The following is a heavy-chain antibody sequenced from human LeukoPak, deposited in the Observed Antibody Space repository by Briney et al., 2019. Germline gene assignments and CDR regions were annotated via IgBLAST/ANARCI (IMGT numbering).Heavy chain of an antibody. CDR3: ATGFYGGNSPWWY. D-gene: IGHD4-23*01. CDR2: VDPEDGET. Sequence: GASVKVSCKASGYTFTDHYMHWVQQAPGKGLEWMGRVDPEDGETIYAEKFQGRVTITADTSTDTAYMELSSLRSEDTAVYYCATGFYGGNSPWWYWGQGTLVTVSS. J-gene: IGHJ4*02. CDR1: GYTFTDHY. V-gene: IGHV1-69-2*01.